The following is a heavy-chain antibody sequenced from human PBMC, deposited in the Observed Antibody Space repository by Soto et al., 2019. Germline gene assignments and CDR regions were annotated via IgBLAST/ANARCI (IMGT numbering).Heavy chain of an antibody. CDR1: GGTFSSYA. CDR3: ARAPGGGNYAFDI. V-gene: IGHV1-69*13. J-gene: IGHJ3*02. Sequence: GASVKVSFKASGGTFSSYAISWVRQAPGQGLEWMGGIIPIFGTANYAQKFQGRVTITADESTSTAYMELSSLRSEDTAVYYCARAPGGGNYAFDIWGQGTMVTVSS. CDR2: IIPIFGTA. D-gene: IGHD2-21*02.